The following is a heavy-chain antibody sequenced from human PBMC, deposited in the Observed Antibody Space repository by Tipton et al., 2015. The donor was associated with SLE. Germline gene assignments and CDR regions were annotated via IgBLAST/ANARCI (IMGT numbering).Heavy chain of an antibody. CDR2: ISSSSSYI. CDR1: GFTFSSYS. CDR3: ARDSDFGVVTFDY. Sequence: SLRLSCAASGFTFSSYSMNWVRQAPGKGLEWVSSISSSSSYIYYADSVKGRFTISRDNAKNSLYLQMNSLRAEDTAVYYCARDSDFGVVTFDYWGQGTLVTVSS. V-gene: IGHV3-21*01. J-gene: IGHJ4*02. D-gene: IGHD3-3*01.